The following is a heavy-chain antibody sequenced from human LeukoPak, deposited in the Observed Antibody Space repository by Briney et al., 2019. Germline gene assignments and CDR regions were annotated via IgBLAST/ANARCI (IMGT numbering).Heavy chain of an antibody. Sequence: GTSLRLSCAASGFTFRSYGMHWVRQAPGKGQEWVAVISYDGSNKYYADSVKGRFTISRDNSKNTLYLQMNSLRAEDTAVYYCAKDYPPLDILTGYIDYWGQGTLVTVSS. D-gene: IGHD3-9*01. J-gene: IGHJ4*02. CDR2: ISYDGSNK. CDR3: AKDYPPLDILTGYIDY. CDR1: GFTFRSYG. V-gene: IGHV3-30*18.